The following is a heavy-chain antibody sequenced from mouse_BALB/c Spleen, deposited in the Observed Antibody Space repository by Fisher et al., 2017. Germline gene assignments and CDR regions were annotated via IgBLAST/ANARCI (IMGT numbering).Heavy chain of an antibody. Sequence: KFKGKATLTADKSPNTAYMQLSSLTSEDSAVYFCARWGGYDVGDAMDYWGQGTSVTVSS. J-gene: IGHJ4*01. D-gene: IGHD2-2*01. CDR3: ARWGGYDVGDAMDY. V-gene: IGHV1-54*02.